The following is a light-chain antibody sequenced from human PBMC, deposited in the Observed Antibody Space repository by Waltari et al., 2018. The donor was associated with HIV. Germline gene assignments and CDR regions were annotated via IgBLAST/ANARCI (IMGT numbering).Light chain of an antibody. CDR3: SSYTSRGPRYVF. J-gene: IGLJ2*01. Sequence: SALTPPASVSGSPGQSITIHCSGPSGDAGCSNFVSLYQKHPGQAPNPMIYNVTTRPSGVSIRFTGSRSANTASLTISGLQVEDEADYFCSSYTSRGPRYVFFGGGTRLTVL. CDR2: NVT. V-gene: IGLV2-14*03. CDR1: SGDAGCSNF.